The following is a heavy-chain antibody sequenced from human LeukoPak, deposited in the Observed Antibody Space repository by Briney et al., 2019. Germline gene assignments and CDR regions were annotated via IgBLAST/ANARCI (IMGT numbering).Heavy chain of an antibody. Sequence: SETLSLTCAVYGGSFSGYYWSWIRQPPGKGLEWIGEIDHSGSTNYNPSLKSRVTISVDTSKNQFSLKLSSVTAADTAVYYCARGLRYCSGGSCYSPYYYYGMDVWGQGTTVTVSS. J-gene: IGHJ6*02. V-gene: IGHV4-34*01. CDR1: GGSFSGYY. CDR3: ARGLRYCSGGSCYSPYYYYGMDV. CDR2: IDHSGST. D-gene: IGHD2-15*01.